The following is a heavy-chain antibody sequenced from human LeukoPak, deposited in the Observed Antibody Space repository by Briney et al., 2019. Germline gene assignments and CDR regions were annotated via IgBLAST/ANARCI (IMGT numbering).Heavy chain of an antibody. CDR2: FYNSGRS. CDR3: ARPGIPAAGIFAFDI. V-gene: IGHV4-59*01. D-gene: IGHD6-13*01. J-gene: IGHJ3*02. Sequence: PSETLSLTCTVSDDSISDYYRGWIRQPPGKGLEGIGYFYNSGRSTYNPSLKSRVTISVDTSKNQFSLKLSSVTAADTAVYYCARPGIPAAGIFAFDIWGQGTMVTVSS. CDR1: DDSISDYY.